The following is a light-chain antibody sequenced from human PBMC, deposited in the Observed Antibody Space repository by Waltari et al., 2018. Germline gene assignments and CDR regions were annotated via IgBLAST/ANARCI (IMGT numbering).Light chain of an antibody. Sequence: GSYAVGWYPQISHGAPKTVMFGNSLPSGIPDRFSGSKSGTTSSLTISGLQPEDEADYYCSTWAYSLSAPVFGGGTKLTV. CDR2: GNS. CDR3: STWAYSLSAPV. CDR1: GSYA. V-gene: IGLV1-44*01. J-gene: IGLJ3*02.